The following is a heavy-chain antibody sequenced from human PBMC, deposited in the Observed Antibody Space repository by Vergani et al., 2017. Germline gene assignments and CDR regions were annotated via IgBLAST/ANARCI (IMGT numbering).Heavy chain of an antibody. D-gene: IGHD3-22*01. V-gene: IGHV1-18*01. Sequence: QVQLVQSGAEVKKPGASVKVSCTASGYTFTSYGISWVRQAPGQGLEWMGWISAYNGNTNYAQKLQGRVTMTTDTSTSTAYMELRSLRSDDTAVYYCARDRRYYDSSGYLTADYFDYWGQGTLVTVSS. CDR2: ISAYNGNT. CDR3: ARDRRYYDSSGYLTADYFDY. CDR1: GYTFTSYG. J-gene: IGHJ4*02.